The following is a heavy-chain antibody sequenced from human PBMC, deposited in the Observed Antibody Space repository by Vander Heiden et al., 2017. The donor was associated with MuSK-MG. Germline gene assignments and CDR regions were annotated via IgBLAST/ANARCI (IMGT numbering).Heavy chain of an antibody. Sequence: QLQLQESGPGLVKPSETLSLTCTVSGGSISSSTYYRGWIRQPPGKGLEWIGSFYYSGSTYYNPSLKSRVAISVDTSKNQFSLKLSSVTAADTAVYYCARQPTRAYYYYYLDVWGKGTTVTVSS. V-gene: IGHV4-39*01. J-gene: IGHJ6*03. CDR1: GGSISSSTYY. D-gene: IGHD1-1*01. CDR3: ARQPTRAYYYYYLDV. CDR2: FYYSGST.